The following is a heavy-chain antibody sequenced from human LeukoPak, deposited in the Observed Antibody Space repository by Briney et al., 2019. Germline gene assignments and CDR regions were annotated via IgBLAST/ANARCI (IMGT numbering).Heavy chain of an antibody. J-gene: IGHJ4*02. CDR2: ISYDGRNK. D-gene: IGHD5-18*01. CDR1: GFTFSSYG. V-gene: IGHV3-30*18. Sequence: PGGSLRLSCAASGFTFSSYGMHWVRQAPGKGLERVAAISYDGRNKEYVDSVKGRFTISRDNSKNTVYLQMNSLRAEDTAVYNCAKDRGYSHGFDYWGQGTLVTVSS. CDR3: AKDRGYSHGFDY.